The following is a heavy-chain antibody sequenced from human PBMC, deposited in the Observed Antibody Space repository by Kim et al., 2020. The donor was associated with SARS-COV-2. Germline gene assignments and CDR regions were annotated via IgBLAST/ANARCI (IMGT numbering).Heavy chain of an antibody. CDR2: IYYSGST. J-gene: IGHJ4*02. D-gene: IGHD5-18*01. CDR3: AREKRGYSYGLDY. Sequence: SETLSLTCTVSGGSISSYYWSWIRQPPGKGLEWIGYIYYSGSTNYNPSLKSRVTISVDTSKNQFSLKLSSVTAADTAVYYCAREKRGYSYGLDYWGQGTLVTVSS. CDR1: GGSISSYY. V-gene: IGHV4-59*01.